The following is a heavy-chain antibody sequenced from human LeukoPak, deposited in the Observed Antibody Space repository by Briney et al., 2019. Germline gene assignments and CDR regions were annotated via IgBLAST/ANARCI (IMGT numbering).Heavy chain of an antibody. V-gene: IGHV1-69*04. CDR3: AIDFAPNDFWSGSSGMNV. CDR2: IIPILGIA. J-gene: IGHJ6*03. D-gene: IGHD3-3*01. CDR1: GGTFSSYA. Sequence: ASVKVSCKASGGTFSSYAISWVRQAPGQGLEWMGRIIPILGIANYAQKFQGRVTITADKSTSTAYMELSSLRSEDTAVYYCAIDFAPNDFWSGSSGMNVWGKGTTVTVSS.